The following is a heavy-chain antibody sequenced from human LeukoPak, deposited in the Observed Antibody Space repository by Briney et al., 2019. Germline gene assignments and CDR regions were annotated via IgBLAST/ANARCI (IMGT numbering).Heavy chain of an antibody. CDR3: AREFAEDY. CDR2: VSESGGGT. CDR1: GFTFSTYA. Sequence: GGSLRLSCVASGFTFSTYAMGWVRQVPGKGLEWVSSVSESGGGTYYADSVKGRFTISRDNAKNSLYLQMNSLRAEDTAVYYCAREFAEDYWGQGTLVTVSS. D-gene: IGHD1-14*01. V-gene: IGHV3-23*01. J-gene: IGHJ4*02.